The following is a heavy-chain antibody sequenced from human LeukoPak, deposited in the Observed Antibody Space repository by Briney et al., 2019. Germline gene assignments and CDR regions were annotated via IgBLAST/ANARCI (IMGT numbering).Heavy chain of an antibody. CDR3: ARLGYCSSTSCLHYGMDV. Sequence: GGSLRLSCAASGFTFSSYWMSWVRQAPGKGLEWVANIKQDGSEKYYVDSVKGRFTISRDNAKNSLYLQMDSLRAEDTAVYYCARLGYCSSTSCLHYGMDVWGRGTTVTVSS. V-gene: IGHV3-7*01. J-gene: IGHJ6*02. D-gene: IGHD2-2*01. CDR2: IKQDGSEK. CDR1: GFTFSSYW.